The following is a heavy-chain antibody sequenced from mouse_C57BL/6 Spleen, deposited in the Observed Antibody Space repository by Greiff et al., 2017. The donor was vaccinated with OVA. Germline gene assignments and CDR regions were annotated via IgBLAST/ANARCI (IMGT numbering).Heavy chain of an antibody. J-gene: IGHJ3*01. CDR2: FYPGSGSI. CDR3: ARHEGSYYYGSSSWFAY. CDR1: GYTFTEYT. D-gene: IGHD1-1*01. Sequence: QVQLKQSGAELVKPGASVKLSCKASGYTFTEYTIHWVKQRSGQGLEWIGWFYPGSGSIKKNKKIKDKDTLTEDKSTSTVDMEVSRLTSEDSAVYFCARHEGSYYYGSSSWFAYWGQGTLVTVSA. V-gene: IGHV1-62-2*01.